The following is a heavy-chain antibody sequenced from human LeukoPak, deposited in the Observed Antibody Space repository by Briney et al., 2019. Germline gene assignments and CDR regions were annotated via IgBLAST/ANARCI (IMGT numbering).Heavy chain of an antibody. CDR3: ARGAHKRDDYGGFFDY. Sequence: SGGSLRLSCIVSGFTLSSYEMSWIRQAPGKGLEWVASIEYSGGSAYYADSVKGRFSISRDNSKNTLYLQMNSLRAEDTAVYYCARGAHKRDDYGGFFDYWGQGTLVTVSS. V-gene: IGHV3-23*01. CDR2: IEYSGGSA. CDR1: GFTLSSYE. J-gene: IGHJ4*02. D-gene: IGHD4-23*01.